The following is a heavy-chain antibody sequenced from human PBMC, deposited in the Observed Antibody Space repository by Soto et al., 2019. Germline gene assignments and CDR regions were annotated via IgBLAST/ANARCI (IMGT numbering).Heavy chain of an antibody. CDR2: MNPNSGNT. V-gene: IGHV1-8*01. Sequence: ASVKVSCKASGYTFTSYDINWVRQATGQGFEWMGWMNPNSGNTGYAQKFQGRVTISKDTSKNQVFLTLTNMDPVDTATYYCARTAGPPGHFDYWGPGALVTVSS. J-gene: IGHJ4*02. CDR1: GYTFTSYD. D-gene: IGHD6-13*01. CDR3: ARTAGPPGHFDY.